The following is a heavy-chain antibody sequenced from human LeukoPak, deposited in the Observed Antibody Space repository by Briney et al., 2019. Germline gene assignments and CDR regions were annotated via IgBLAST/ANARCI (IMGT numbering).Heavy chain of an antibody. CDR1: GGSIRSGDYY. Sequence: SETLSLTCTVSGGSIRSGDYYWRWIRQPPGKGLEWIGYTYYSGSTYYNPSLKIRVSISVDTSKNQFSLNLSSVTAADTAVYYCARPYYYDSRIDPWGQGTLVTVSS. V-gene: IGHV4-30-4*01. CDR3: ARPYYYDSRIDP. J-gene: IGHJ5*02. CDR2: TYYSGST. D-gene: IGHD3-22*01.